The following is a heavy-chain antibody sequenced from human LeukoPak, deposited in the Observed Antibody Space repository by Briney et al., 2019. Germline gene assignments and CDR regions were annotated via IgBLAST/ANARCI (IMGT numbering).Heavy chain of an antibody. CDR3: AKGNGDHAIHPDY. J-gene: IGHJ4*02. Sequence: GGSLSLSCAASGFTFSSYAMSWVRPPPGKGLEWVSAISGSGGRTYYADSVKGRFTISRDNSKNTLYLQMNSLRADDTAVYYCAKGNGDHAIHPDYWGQGTLVTVSS. D-gene: IGHD4-17*01. V-gene: IGHV3-23*01. CDR1: GFTFSSYA. CDR2: ISGSGGRT.